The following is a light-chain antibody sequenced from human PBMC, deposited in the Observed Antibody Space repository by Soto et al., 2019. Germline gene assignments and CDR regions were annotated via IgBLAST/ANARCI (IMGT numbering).Light chain of an antibody. CDR2: AAS. J-gene: IGKJ1*01. CDR3: QQYYSYPLT. CDR1: QDIAIY. Sequence: ALQLSQSPSSLSASVGDSGTCXXRASQDIAIYLAWYQQKPGKAPKLXIYAASTLQSGVPSRFSGSGSGTDFTLTISCLQSEDLATYYCQQYYSYPLTFGQGTKVDIK. V-gene: IGKV1-8*01.